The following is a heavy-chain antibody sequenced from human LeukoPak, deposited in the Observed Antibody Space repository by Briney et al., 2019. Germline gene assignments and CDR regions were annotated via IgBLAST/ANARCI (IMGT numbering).Heavy chain of an antibody. J-gene: IGHJ4*02. CDR2: IYYSGST. V-gene: IGHV4-39*01. CDR3: ARPLSDGSYSSYYFDY. Sequence: SETLSLTCTVSGGSISSSSYYWGWIRQPPGKGLEWIGSIYYSGSTYYNPSLKSRVTISVDTSKNQFSLKLSSVTAADTAVYYCARPLSDGSYSSYYFDYWGQGTLVTVSS. CDR1: GGSISSSSYY. D-gene: IGHD1-26*01.